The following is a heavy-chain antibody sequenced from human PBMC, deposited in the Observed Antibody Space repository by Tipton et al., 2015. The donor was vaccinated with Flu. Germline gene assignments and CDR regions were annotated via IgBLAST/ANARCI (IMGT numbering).Heavy chain of an antibody. D-gene: IGHD3-22*01. V-gene: IGHV4-39*07. CDR3: ARQKGGISSGYYYYFDY. Sequence: LSLTCTVSGDSISSSSYYWGWIRQPPGEGLEWIGSIYYSGSTYYNPSLESRVTISLDTSKKQFSLKLSSVTAADTAVYYCARQKGGISSGYYYYFDYWGQGTLVTVSS. J-gene: IGHJ4*02. CDR2: IYYSGST. CDR1: GDSISSSSYY.